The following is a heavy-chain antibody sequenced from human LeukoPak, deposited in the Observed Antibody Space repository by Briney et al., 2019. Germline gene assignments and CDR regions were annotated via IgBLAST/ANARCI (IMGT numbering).Heavy chain of an antibody. J-gene: IGHJ6*03. CDR2: ISGSGGST. Sequence: GGSLRLSCAASGFTFSSYAMSWVRQAPGKGLEWVSAISGSGGSTYYADSVKGRFTISRDNSKSTLYLQMNSLRAEDTAVYYCAKHLRFLLPFDYMDVWGKGTTVTVSS. CDR1: GFTFSSYA. V-gene: IGHV3-23*01. CDR3: AKHLRFLLPFDYMDV. D-gene: IGHD3-3*01.